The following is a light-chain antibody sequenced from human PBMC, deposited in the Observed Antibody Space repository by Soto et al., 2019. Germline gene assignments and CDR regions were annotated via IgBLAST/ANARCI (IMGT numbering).Light chain of an antibody. CDR3: AAWDDSLERV. J-gene: IGLJ3*02. Sequence: QSALTQPPSVSGTPGQRVSLSCSGGSSNVGRNTVTWYRQVPGAAPRLFIYSNDLRSSGVPDRFSASKSGTSVSLVISDLQSEDEADYYCAAWDDSLERVFGGGTKVTVL. CDR1: SSNVGRNT. CDR2: SND. V-gene: IGLV1-44*01.